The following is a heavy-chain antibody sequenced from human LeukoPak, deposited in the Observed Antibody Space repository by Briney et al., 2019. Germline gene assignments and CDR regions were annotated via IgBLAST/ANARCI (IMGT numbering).Heavy chain of an antibody. CDR3: ARSGCSGGSCYPDDY. V-gene: IGHV4-59*01. D-gene: IGHD2-15*01. Sequence: SETLSLTCTVSGGSISSYYWSWIRQPPGKGLVWIGYIYYSGSTNYNPSLKSRVTISVDTSKNQFSLKLSSVTAADTAVYYCARSGCSGGSCYPDDYWGQGTLVTVSS. J-gene: IGHJ4*02. CDR1: GGSISSYY. CDR2: IYYSGST.